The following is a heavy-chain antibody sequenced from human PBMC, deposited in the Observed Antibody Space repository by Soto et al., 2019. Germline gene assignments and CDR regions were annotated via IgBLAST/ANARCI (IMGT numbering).Heavy chain of an antibody. CDR2: IWYDGSNK. V-gene: IGHV3-33*01. J-gene: IGHJ4*02. D-gene: IGHD5-18*01. CDR3: ARLDTAMGFDY. CDR1: GFTFSSYG. Sequence: PGGSLRLSCAVSGFTFSSYGMHWVRQAPGKGLEWVAVIWYDGSNKYYADSVKGRFTISRDNSKNTLYLQMNSLRAEDTAVYYCARLDTAMGFDYWGQGTLVTVSS.